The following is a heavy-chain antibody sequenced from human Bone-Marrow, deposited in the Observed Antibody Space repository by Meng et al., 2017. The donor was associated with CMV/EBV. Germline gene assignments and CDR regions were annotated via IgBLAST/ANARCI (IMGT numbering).Heavy chain of an antibody. CDR2: IKQDGSEK. CDR1: GFTFSSYW. V-gene: IGHV3-7*01. Sequence: GESLKISCAASGFTFSSYWMSWVRQAPGKGLEWVANIKQDGSEKYYVDSVKGRFTISRDKAKNSLYLQMNSLRAEDTAVYYCTREVVVEPAAIDAFDIWGQGTMVTVSS. J-gene: IGHJ3*02. D-gene: IGHD2-2*01. CDR3: TREVVVEPAAIDAFDI.